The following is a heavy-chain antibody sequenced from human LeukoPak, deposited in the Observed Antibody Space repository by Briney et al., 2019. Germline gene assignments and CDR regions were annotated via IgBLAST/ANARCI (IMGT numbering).Heavy chain of an antibody. Sequence: SVKVSCKASGYTFTGHYMHWVRQAPGQGLEWMGWINPNNGGTNYAQKFQGRVTMTRDTSISTAYMELSRLRSDDTAVYYCARGYALYSGRYIDFDNWGQGTLVTVSS. J-gene: IGHJ4*02. CDR3: ARGYALYSGRYIDFDN. CDR2: INPNNGGT. CDR1: GYTFTGHY. V-gene: IGHV1-2*02. D-gene: IGHD1-26*01.